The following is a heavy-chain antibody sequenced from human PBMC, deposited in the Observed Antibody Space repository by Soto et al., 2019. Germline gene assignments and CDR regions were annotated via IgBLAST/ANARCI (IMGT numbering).Heavy chain of an antibody. CDR2: IFYSGRP. CDR3: AREGSLSGTDY. Sequence: QVQLQESGPGLVKPSQTLSLTCTVSGGSISTGGYYWSWIRHHPGKGLEWIGCIFYSGRPFYNPSLKSRLTISLDTSKNQFSLKLSSVTAADTAIYHCAREGSLSGTDYWGQGTLVTVSS. D-gene: IGHD3-16*02. J-gene: IGHJ4*02. V-gene: IGHV4-31*03. CDR1: GGSISTGGYY.